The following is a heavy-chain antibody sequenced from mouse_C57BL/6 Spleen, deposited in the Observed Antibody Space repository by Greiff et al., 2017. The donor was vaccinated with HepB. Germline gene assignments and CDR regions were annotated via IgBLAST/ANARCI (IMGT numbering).Heavy chain of an antibody. D-gene: IGHD4-1*01. CDR2: IRLKSDNYAT. Sequence: EVKLEESGGGMVHPGGSMKLSCVASGFTFSNYWMNWVRQSPEKGLEWVGQIRLKSDNYATHYAESVKGRFTISRDDSKSSVYLQMNKLRAEDTGIYDCTDLGGLYALDYWGQGTSVTVSS. CDR1: GFTFSNYW. J-gene: IGHJ4*01. CDR3: TDLGGLYALDY. V-gene: IGHV6-3*01.